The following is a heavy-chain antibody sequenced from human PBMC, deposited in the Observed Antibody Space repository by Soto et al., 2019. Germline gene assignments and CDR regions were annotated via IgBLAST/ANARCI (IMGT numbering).Heavy chain of an antibody. CDR2: ISWNSGNI. D-gene: IGHD4-17*01. Sequence: EVQLVESGGGLVQPGRSLRLSCAASGFIFDEYAMHWVRQAPGKGLERVSSISWNSGNIVYADSVKGRFTISRDNAKNSLYLQMNSVRGEDTAFYYCAKGASTTVFAFNDYWGQGTLVTDSS. V-gene: IGHV3-9*01. CDR3: AKGASTTVFAFNDY. J-gene: IGHJ4*02. CDR1: GFIFDEYA.